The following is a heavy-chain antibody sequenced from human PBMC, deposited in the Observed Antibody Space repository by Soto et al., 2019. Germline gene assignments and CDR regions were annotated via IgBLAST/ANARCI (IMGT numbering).Heavy chain of an antibody. CDR2: IWHDGKNK. V-gene: IGHV3-33*01. Sequence: QVPLVESGGGVVQPGRSLSLSCAASGFTFSSYGIHWVRQAPGKGLEWVAVIWHDGKNKYYADSVEGRFTISRDNSKNTLYLQMNSLRAEDTAVYYCARDRGSEDPIDYWGQGTLVTVSS. CDR1: GFTFSSYG. J-gene: IGHJ4*02. CDR3: ARDRGSEDPIDY. D-gene: IGHD6-19*01.